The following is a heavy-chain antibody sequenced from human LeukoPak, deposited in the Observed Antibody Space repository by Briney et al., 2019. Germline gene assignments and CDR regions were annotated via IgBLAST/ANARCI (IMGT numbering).Heavy chain of an antibody. D-gene: IGHD1-1*01. V-gene: IGHV3-23*01. CDR3: AKDPSRTGIRGNFDY. Sequence: PGGSLRLSCAASGFTFSSYAMSWVRQAPGKGLERVSAISGSGGSTYYADSVKGRFTISRDNSKNTLYLQMNSLRPEDTAVYYCAKDPSRTGIRGNFDYWGQGTLVTVSS. CDR1: GFTFSSYA. J-gene: IGHJ4*02. CDR2: ISGSGGST.